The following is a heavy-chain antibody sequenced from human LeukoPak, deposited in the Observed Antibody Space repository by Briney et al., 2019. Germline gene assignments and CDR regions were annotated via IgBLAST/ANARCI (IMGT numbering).Heavy chain of an antibody. CDR2: IYYSGST. CDR1: GGSMNSYY. J-gene: IGHJ4*02. Sequence: KPSETLSLTCSVSGGSMNSYYWSWIRKSPGKGLEWIGYIYYSGSTNYNPSLKSRVTISVDTSKNQFSLKLSSVTAADTAVYYCARHVWLQPFDYWGQGTLVTVSS. D-gene: IGHD3-9*01. V-gene: IGHV4-59*08. CDR3: ARHVWLQPFDY.